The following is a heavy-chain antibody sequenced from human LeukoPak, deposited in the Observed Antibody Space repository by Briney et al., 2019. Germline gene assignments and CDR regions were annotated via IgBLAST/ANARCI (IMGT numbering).Heavy chain of an antibody. J-gene: IGHJ6*03. V-gene: IGHV3-23*01. CDR2: ISGSGGGT. CDR3: VKCDENYYSMDV. Sequence: GGSLRLSCEASGLTFNKYGVSWVRQAPGKGLEWVSNISGSGGGTYYASSVKDRAAISRDNSKNTVYLQINGLRAEDTAVYFCVKCDENYYSMDVWGRGTTVTVSS. CDR1: GLTFNKYG.